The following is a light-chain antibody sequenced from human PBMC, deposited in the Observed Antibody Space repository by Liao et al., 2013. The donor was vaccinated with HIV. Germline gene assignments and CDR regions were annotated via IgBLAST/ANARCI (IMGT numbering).Light chain of an antibody. CDR1: NLGDKH. CDR2: QDV. J-gene: IGLJ3*02. Sequence: SYDLTQPPSVSVSPGQTATISCSGQNLGDKHASWYQQKPGQSPVLVIYQDVKRPSGIPERFSGSNSGDTATLTISGTQAADEADYYCQAWDSNTVVFGGGTKLTVL. V-gene: IGLV3-1*01. CDR3: QAWDSNTVV.